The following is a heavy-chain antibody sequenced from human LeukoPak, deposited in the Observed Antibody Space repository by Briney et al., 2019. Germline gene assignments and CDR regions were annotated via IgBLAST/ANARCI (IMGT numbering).Heavy chain of an antibody. V-gene: IGHV1-8*03. J-gene: IGHJ4*02. Sequence: GASVKVSCKASGYTFTSYDINWVRQATGQGLEWMGWMNPNSGNTGYAQKFQGRVTITRNTSISTAYMELSSLRSEDTAVYYCARLDYYDSSGYYALFDYWGQGTLVTVSS. CDR1: GYTFTSYD. CDR3: ARLDYYDSSGYYALFDY. D-gene: IGHD3-22*01. CDR2: MNPNSGNT.